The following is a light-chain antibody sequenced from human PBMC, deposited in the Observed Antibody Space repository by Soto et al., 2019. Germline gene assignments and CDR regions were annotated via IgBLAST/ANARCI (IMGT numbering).Light chain of an antibody. Sequence: IPRTSSPDTLAMVPCEATPRPSSTIQSVRSNLAWYQQQRGPSPRPIIHGASARATGIPTRFSGSGSETQFTLTITSLKSDDFAVYYCQQHNSCPPAWTFGQGTKVDI. CDR2: GAS. CDR3: QQHNSCPPAWT. CDR1: QSVRSN. V-gene: IGKV3-15*01. J-gene: IGKJ1*01.